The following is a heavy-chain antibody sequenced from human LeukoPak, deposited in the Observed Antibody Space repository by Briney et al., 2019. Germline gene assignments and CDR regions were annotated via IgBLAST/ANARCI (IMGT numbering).Heavy chain of an antibody. J-gene: IGHJ4*02. Sequence: GGSLRLSCAASGFTVGSNYMSWVRQAPGKGLEWVSVIYSGGSTYYADSVKGRFTISRDNSKNTLYLQMNSLRAEDTAVCYCARVSYYYDSSGHYYFDYWGQGTLVTVSS. CDR2: IYSGGST. CDR3: ARVSYYYDSSGHYYFDY. CDR1: GFTVGSNY. V-gene: IGHV3-53*05. D-gene: IGHD3-22*01.